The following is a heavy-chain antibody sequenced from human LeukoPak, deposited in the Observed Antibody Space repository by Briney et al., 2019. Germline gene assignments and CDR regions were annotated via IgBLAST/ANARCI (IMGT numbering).Heavy chain of an antibody. J-gene: IGHJ4*02. V-gene: IGHV3-21*01. D-gene: IGHD3-10*01. Sequence: GGSLRLSCAASGFTFSSYSMNWVRQAPGKGLEWVSSISSSSSYIYYADSVKGRFTISRDNAKNTLYLQMNSLRAEDTAVYYCARGGYFASGSYSDWGQGTLVTVSS. CDR1: GFTFSSYS. CDR2: ISSSSSYI. CDR3: ARGGYFASGSYSD.